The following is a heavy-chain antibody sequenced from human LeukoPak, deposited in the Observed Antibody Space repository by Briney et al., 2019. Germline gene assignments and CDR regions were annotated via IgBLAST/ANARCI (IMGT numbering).Heavy chain of an antibody. CDR2: INHSGST. D-gene: IGHD3-22*01. CDR1: GGSFSGYY. J-gene: IGHJ4*02. V-gene: IGHV4-34*01. CDR3: ARGREWYGSSDPLLPFDY. Sequence: SETLSLTCAVYGGSFSGYYWSWIRQPPGKGLEWCGEINHSGSTNYNPSLKSRVTISVDTSKNQFSLKLSSVTAADTAVYYCARGREWYGSSDPLLPFDYWGQGTLVTVSS.